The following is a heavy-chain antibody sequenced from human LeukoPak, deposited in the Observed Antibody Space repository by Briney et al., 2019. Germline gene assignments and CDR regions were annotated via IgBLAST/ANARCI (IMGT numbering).Heavy chain of an antibody. D-gene: IGHD6-19*01. CDR2: ISSSSSYI. V-gene: IGHV3-21*01. Sequence: GGSLRLSCAASGFTFSSYSMNWVRQAPGKGLEWVSSISSSSSYIYYADSVKGRFTISRDNAKNSLYLQMNSLRAEDTAVYYCARGAAVAGTRWFDPWGQGTLVTVSS. CDR1: GFTFSSYS. J-gene: IGHJ5*02. CDR3: ARGAAVAGTRWFDP.